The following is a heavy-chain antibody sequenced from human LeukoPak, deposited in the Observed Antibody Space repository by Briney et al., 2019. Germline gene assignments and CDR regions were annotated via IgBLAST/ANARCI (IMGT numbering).Heavy chain of an antibody. CDR3: ARDLSGVAGYTYGRGIDY. CDR1: GFTFVSYW. Sequence: GGSLRLSCAAPGFTFVSYWMGWVGQAPGKGLDWVANIKKDGSEKYYVDSVKGRFTISRDNAKTSLYLQMNSLRAEDTAVYYCARDLSGVAGYTYGRGIDYWGQGTLVTVSS. V-gene: IGHV3-7*01. J-gene: IGHJ4*02. D-gene: IGHD5-18*01. CDR2: IKKDGSEK.